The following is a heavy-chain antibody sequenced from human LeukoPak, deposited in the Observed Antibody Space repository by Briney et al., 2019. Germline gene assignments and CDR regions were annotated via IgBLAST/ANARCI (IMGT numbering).Heavy chain of an antibody. CDR1: GYTFTSYY. V-gene: IGHV1-46*01. Sequence: ASVKVSCKASGYTFTSYYMHWVRQAPGQGLEWMGIINPSGGSTSYAQKFQGRVTMTRDTPTSTVYMELSSLRSEDTAVYYCARASYYDFWSGYRERAFDIWGQGTMVTVSS. CDR3: ARASYYDFWSGYRERAFDI. D-gene: IGHD3-3*01. J-gene: IGHJ3*02. CDR2: INPSGGST.